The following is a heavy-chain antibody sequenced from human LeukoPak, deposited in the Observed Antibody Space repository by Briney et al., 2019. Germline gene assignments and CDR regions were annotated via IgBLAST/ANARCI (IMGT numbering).Heavy chain of an antibody. CDR1: GFTFSTYS. CDR3: ARRGDGYNWGYYFDY. J-gene: IGHJ4*02. Sequence: GGSLRLSCAASGFTFSTYSMNWVRQAPGKGLEWVSYISSSGSTIYYADSVKGRFTISRDNSKNTLYLQMNSLRAEDTAVYYCARRGDGYNWGYYFDYWGQGTLVTVSS. V-gene: IGHV3-48*01. D-gene: IGHD5-24*01. CDR2: ISSSGSTI.